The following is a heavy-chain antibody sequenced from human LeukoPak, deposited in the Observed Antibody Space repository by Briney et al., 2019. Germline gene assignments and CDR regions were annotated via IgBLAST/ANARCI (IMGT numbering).Heavy chain of an antibody. CDR2: IYYSGST. Sequence: SETLSLTCTVSGGSISSYYWSWIRQPPGKGLEWIGYIYYSGSTNYNPSLKSRVTISVDTSKNQFSLKLSSVTAADTAVYYCARDGVRDGYNSYWYFDLWGRGTLVTVSS. D-gene: IGHD5-24*01. CDR3: ARDGVRDGYNSYWYFDL. CDR1: GGSISSYY. J-gene: IGHJ2*01. V-gene: IGHV4-59*01.